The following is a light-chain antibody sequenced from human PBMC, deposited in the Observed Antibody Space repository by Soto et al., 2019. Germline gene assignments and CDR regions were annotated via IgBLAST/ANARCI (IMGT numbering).Light chain of an antibody. Sequence: EIVMTQSPATLSVSPGERATLSCRASQSVSSNLAWYQQKPGQAPRLLIYGASTRATGIPARFSGSGSGTEFTLTISSLQLEDFAVYYCQQYNNWPMWTFGQGTKVEIK. CDR2: GAS. CDR3: QQYNNWPMWT. CDR1: QSVSSN. J-gene: IGKJ1*01. V-gene: IGKV3-15*01.